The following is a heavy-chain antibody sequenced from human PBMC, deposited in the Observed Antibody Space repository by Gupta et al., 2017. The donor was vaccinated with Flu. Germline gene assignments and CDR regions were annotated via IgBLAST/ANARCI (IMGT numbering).Heavy chain of an antibody. Sequence: EVQLVESGGGLVQPGGSLRLSCAASGSTFSTYWMTWRRQAPGKGLEWVANIKQDGSEKYYLGSVKGRFTISRDNAKSSLYLQMNSLRAEDTAVYYCARGVPRLLLSSTTCYFDCWGQGTLVTVSS. D-gene: IGHD1-26*01. CDR3: ARGVPRLLLSSTTCYFDC. J-gene: IGHJ4*02. CDR2: IKQDGSEK. CDR1: GSTFSTYW. V-gene: IGHV3-7*01.